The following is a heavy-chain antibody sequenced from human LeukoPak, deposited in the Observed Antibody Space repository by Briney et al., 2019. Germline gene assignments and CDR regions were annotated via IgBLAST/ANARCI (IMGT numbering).Heavy chain of an antibody. Sequence: ASVKVSCKASGYTFTSYGISWVRQAPGQGLEWLGWISAYNGNTNYAQKLQGRVTMTTDTSTSTAYMELRSLRSDDTAVYYCARDRMLAYCGGDCLGQAGMSYFDDWGQGTLVTVFS. J-gene: IGHJ4*02. CDR2: ISAYNGNT. CDR3: ARDRMLAYCGGDCLGQAGMSYFDD. V-gene: IGHV1-18*01. D-gene: IGHD2-21*02. CDR1: GYTFTSYG.